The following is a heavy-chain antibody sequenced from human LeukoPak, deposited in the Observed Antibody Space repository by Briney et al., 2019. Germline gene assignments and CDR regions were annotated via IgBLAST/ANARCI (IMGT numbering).Heavy chain of an antibody. J-gene: IGHJ4*02. CDR2: ISSSGSTI. CDR1: GFTFSDYY. CDR3: VISPYDFWSGYYSGDDY. Sequence: GGSLRLSCAASGFTFSDYYMSWIRQAPGKGLEWVSYISSSGSTIYYADPVKGRFTISRDNAKNSLYLQMNSLRAEDTAVYYCVISPYDFWSGYYSGDDYWGQGTLVTVSS. D-gene: IGHD3-3*01. V-gene: IGHV3-11*01.